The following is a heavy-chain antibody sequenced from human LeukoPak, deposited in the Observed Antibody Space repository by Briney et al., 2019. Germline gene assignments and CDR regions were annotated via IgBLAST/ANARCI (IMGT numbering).Heavy chain of an antibody. CDR2: MNPNSGNT. J-gene: IGHJ4*02. D-gene: IGHD3-22*01. Sequence: ASVKVSCKASGYTFSSYDINWVRQATGQGLEWMGWMNPNSGNTGYAQKFQGRVTMTKNTSISTAYMEPSSLRSEDTAVYYCARGPYDSSGYRFDCWGQGTLVTVSS. CDR3: ARGPYDSSGYRFDC. CDR1: GYTFSSYD. V-gene: IGHV1-8*01.